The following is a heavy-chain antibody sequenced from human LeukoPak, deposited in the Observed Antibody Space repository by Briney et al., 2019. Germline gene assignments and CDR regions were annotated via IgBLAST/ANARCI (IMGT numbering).Heavy chain of an antibody. CDR1: GYTFTGYY. Sequence: ASVKVSCKASGYTFTGYYMHWVRQAPGQGLEWMGWINPNSGGTNYAQKFQGRVTMTRDTSISTAYMELSRLRSDDTAVYYCARVVADCSGGSCYSGRSAYSWFDPWGQGTLVTVSS. V-gene: IGHV1-2*02. D-gene: IGHD2-15*01. CDR3: ARVVADCSGGSCYSGRSAYSWFDP. J-gene: IGHJ5*02. CDR2: INPNSGGT.